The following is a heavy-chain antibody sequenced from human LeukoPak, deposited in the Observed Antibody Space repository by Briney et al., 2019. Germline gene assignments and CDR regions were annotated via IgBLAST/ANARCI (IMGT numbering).Heavy chain of an antibody. Sequence: SETLSLTCTVSGGSISSYYWSWFRQPPGKGLEWIGYIYYSGSTNYNPSLKSRVTISVDTSKNQFSLKLSSVTAADTAVYYCARGVITYYYDSSGYYYVYPVQMDVWGKGTTVTVSS. J-gene: IGHJ6*04. CDR2: IYYSGST. V-gene: IGHV4-59*01. CDR1: GGSISSYY. CDR3: ARGVITYYYDSSGYYYVYPVQMDV. D-gene: IGHD3-22*01.